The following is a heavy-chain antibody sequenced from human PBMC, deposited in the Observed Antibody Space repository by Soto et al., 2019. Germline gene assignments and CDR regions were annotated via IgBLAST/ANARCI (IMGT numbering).Heavy chain of an antibody. D-gene: IGHD2-2*01. Sequence: QVQLVESGGGVVQPGRSLRLSCAAAGFTFSSYGMHWVRQAPGKGLEWVAAIWYDGSNKYYADSVKGRFTISRDNSKNTLYLQMNSLRVDDTAVYYCTKGDTSDAFEYWGQGALVTVSS. V-gene: IGHV3-33*06. CDR1: GFTFSSYG. J-gene: IGHJ4*02. CDR2: IWYDGSNK. CDR3: TKGDTSDAFEY.